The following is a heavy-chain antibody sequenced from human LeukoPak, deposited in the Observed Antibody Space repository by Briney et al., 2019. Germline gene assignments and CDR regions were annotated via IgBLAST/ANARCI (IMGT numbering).Heavy chain of an antibody. CDR3: ARGRDYYDFWSGYSYYYYGMDV. CDR1: GFTFSSYS. CDR2: ISSSSSTI. V-gene: IGHV3-21*04. Sequence: GGSLRLSCAASGFTFSSYSMNWVRQAPGKGLEWVSSISSSSSTIYYADSVKGRFTISRDNAKNSLYLQMNSLRAEDTAVYYCARGRDYYDFWSGYSYYYYGMDVWGQGTTVTVSS. J-gene: IGHJ6*02. D-gene: IGHD3-3*01.